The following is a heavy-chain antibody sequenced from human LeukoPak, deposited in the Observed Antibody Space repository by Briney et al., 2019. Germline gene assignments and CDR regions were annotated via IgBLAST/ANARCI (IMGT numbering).Heavy chain of an antibody. Sequence: PSETLSLTCTVSGGSISSYYWSWIRQPPGKGLEWIGYIYYSGSTNYNPSLKSRVTISVDTSKNQFSLKLSSVTAADTAVYYCARHGSSGWYEVGVLFDYWGQGTLVTVSS. V-gene: IGHV4-59*08. J-gene: IGHJ4*02. CDR3: ARHGSSGWYEVGVLFDY. CDR1: GGSISSYY. D-gene: IGHD6-13*01. CDR2: IYYSGST.